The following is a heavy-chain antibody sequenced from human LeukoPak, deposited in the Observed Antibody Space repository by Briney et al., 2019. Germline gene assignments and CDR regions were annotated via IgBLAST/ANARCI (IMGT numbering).Heavy chain of an antibody. CDR2: ISHDGSGT. J-gene: IGHJ4*02. D-gene: IGHD2-8*01. CDR3: ARRYCTSSGCSAFDS. Sequence: SGGSLRLSCAASGFTFSTYAMHWVRQAPGKGLEYVSAISHDGSGTYYANSVKGRFTISRDNSRNTPYLQMGSLRFEDMAVYFCARRYCTSSGCSAFDSWGQGTLVTVSS. CDR1: GFTFSTYA. V-gene: IGHV3-64*01.